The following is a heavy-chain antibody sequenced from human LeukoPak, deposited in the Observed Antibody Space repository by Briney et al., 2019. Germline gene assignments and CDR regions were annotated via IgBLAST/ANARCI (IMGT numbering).Heavy chain of an antibody. CDR1: GFTFSSYG. CDR2: ISDDGSKK. V-gene: IGHV3-30*18. CDR3: AKDAAGPEY. Sequence: PGESLRLSCVAPGFTFSSYGMHWVHQAPGEGLEWVAVISDDGSKKYYVDSVKGRFTISRDNSKNTLYLQMNSLRAEDTAIYYCAKDAAGPEYWGQGTLVTVSS. J-gene: IGHJ4*02. D-gene: IGHD6-13*01.